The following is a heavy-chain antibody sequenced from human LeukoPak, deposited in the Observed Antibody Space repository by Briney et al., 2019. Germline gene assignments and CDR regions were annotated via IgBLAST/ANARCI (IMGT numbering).Heavy chain of an antibody. J-gene: IGHJ3*01. V-gene: IGHV1-18*01. D-gene: IGHD5-24*01. CDR2: ISAYNGNT. Sequence: ASVKVSCKASGYTFTSYGISWVRQAPGQGLEWMGWISAYNGNTNYAQKLQGRVTMTTDTSTSTAYMELRSLRSDDTAVYYCARDKGTDGYDAFDLWGQGTKVTVSS. CDR3: ARDKGTDGYDAFDL. CDR1: GYTFTSYG.